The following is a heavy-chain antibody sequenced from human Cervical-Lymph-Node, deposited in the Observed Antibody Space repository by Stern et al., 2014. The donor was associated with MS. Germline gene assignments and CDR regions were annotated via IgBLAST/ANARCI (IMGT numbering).Heavy chain of an antibody. J-gene: IGHJ5*02. D-gene: IGHD3-10*01. V-gene: IGHV2-5*02. Sequence: QVTLKESVPTVMQPTQTLTLTCTFSGFSLSTSGVAVGLIRQPPGKALECLALIYWDDDKRYSPSLKTRLTIPKDTSKNQVVLTMTNMDPVDTGTYYCAHRRGVFGFYPWGQGTLVTVSS. CDR2: IYWDDDK. CDR1: GFSLSTSGVA. CDR3: AHRRGVFGFYP.